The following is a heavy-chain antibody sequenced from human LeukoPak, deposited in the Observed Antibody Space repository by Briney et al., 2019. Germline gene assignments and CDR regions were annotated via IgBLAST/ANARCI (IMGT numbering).Heavy chain of an antibody. CDR3: ARNRDSGWYYYFDY. CDR2: NSAYDGKT. CDR1: GYNFITYG. Sequence: ASVKVSFKASGYNFITYGVTWVRQAPGQGLEWMGWNSAYDGKTDYAQKLQGRVTLTTDASTSTAYMELRSLRSDDTAVYYCARNRDSGWYYYFDYWGQGTLVTVSS. J-gene: IGHJ4*02. D-gene: IGHD6-19*01. V-gene: IGHV1-18*01.